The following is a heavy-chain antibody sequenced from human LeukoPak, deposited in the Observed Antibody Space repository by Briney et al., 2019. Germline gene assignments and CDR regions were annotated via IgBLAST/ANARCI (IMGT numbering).Heavy chain of an antibody. D-gene: IGHD1-7*01. J-gene: IGHJ4*02. CDR3: ARLYGNYQNYFDY. Sequence: SETLSLTCTVSGGSISSITYYWGWIRQPPGKGLEWVGHMYYRGNTFYNPSLKSRVTISVNTSKNQFSLKLRSVTAADTAVYYCARLYGNYQNYFDYWGQGTLVTVSS. CDR2: MYYRGNT. V-gene: IGHV4-39*07. CDR1: GGSISSITYY.